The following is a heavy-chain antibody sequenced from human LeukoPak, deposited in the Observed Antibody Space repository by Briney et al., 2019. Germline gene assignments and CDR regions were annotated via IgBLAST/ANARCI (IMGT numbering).Heavy chain of an antibody. CDR1: GFTFDDYA. D-gene: IGHD3-3*01. J-gene: IGHJ4*02. CDR2: ISWNSDSI. Sequence: GGSLRLSCAASGFTFDDYAMHWVRQAPGKGLEWVSGISWNSDSIDYADSAKGRFTISRDNAKNSLYLQMNSLRAEDTALYYCAKVGIILGIFGVLFDFWGEGALVTVSS. CDR3: AKVGIILGIFGVLFDF. V-gene: IGHV3-9*01.